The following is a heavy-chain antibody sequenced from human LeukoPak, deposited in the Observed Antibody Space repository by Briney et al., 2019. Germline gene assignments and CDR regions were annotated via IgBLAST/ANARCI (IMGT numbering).Heavy chain of an antibody. J-gene: IGHJ6*03. CDR1: GYTFTNYD. D-gene: IGHD3-9*01. V-gene: IGHV1-8*03. CDR2: MNPNSDNT. Sequence: ASVKVSCKASGYTFTNYDINWVRQATGQGLEWMGWMNPNSDNTGYEQKFQGRLTITRNTSISTAYMELSSLRSEDTAVYYCARAEYDILTGTGYYYYYMDVWGKGTTVTISS. CDR3: ARAEYDILTGTGYYYYYMDV.